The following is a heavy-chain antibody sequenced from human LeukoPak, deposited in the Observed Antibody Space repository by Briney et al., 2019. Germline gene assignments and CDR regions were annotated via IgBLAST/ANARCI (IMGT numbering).Heavy chain of an antibody. D-gene: IGHD3-10*01. V-gene: IGHV3-33*01. Sequence: GRSLRLSCAASRFTFSSYGMHWVRQAPGKGLEWVAVIWFDRSKEFHADSVKGRFTISRDNSKSTLYLQMNSLRAEDTAVYYCARDRYYSSQNYFHYYYMDVWGKGTTVTVSS. CDR2: IWFDRSKE. CDR3: ARDRYYSSQNYFHYYYMDV. J-gene: IGHJ6*03. CDR1: RFTFSSYG.